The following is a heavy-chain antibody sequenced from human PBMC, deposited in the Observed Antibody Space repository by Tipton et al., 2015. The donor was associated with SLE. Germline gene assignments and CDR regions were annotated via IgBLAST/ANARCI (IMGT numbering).Heavy chain of an antibody. CDR3: ARGESDYYGSGSPWSWFDP. V-gene: IGHV4-34*01. CDR1: GGSISGYY. D-gene: IGHD3-10*01. CDR2: INHSGST. Sequence: TLSLTCNVSGGSISGYYWSWIRQPPGKGLEWIGEINHSGSTNYNPSLKSRVTISVDTSKNQFSLKLSSVTAADTAVYYCARGESDYYGSGSPWSWFDPWGQGTLVTVSS. J-gene: IGHJ5*02.